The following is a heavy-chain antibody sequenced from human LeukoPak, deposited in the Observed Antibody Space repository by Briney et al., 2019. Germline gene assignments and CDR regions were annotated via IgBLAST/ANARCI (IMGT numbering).Heavy chain of an antibody. CDR3: TRGRGAYGWFDP. CDR1: GFTVSSFW. J-gene: IGHJ5*02. V-gene: IGHV3-74*01. Sequence: PGGSLRLSCAASGFTVSSFWTHWVRKAPGKGLVWVSRISSDGSNTYYADSVKGRFTISRDTAMNTLYLHMHSLRGEDTADYYCTRGRGAYGWFDPWGQGTQVTVSS. D-gene: IGHD3-10*01. CDR2: ISSDGSNT.